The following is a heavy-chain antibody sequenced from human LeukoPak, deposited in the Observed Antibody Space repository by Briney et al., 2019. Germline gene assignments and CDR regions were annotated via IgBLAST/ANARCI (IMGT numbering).Heavy chain of an antibody. D-gene: IGHD3-22*01. CDR3: ARVTGYMIEDYFDY. CDR1: GGSFSGYY. CDR2: INHSGST. Sequence: SETLSLTCAVYGGSFSGYYWSCIRQPPGKGLEWIGEINHSGSTNYNPSLKSRVTISVDTSKNQFSLKLSSVTAADTAVYYCARVTGYMIEDYFDYWGQGTLVTVSS. J-gene: IGHJ4*02. V-gene: IGHV4-34*01.